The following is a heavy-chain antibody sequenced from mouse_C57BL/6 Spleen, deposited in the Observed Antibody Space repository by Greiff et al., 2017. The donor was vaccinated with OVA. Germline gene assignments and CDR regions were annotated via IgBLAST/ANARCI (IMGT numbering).Heavy chain of an antibody. D-gene: IGHD1-1*01. CDR2: IDPSDSYT. Sequence: VQLQQPGAELVRPGTSVKLSCKASGYTFTSYWMHWVKQRPGQGLEWIGVIDPSDSYTNYNQKFKGKATLTVDTSSSTAYMQLSSLTSEDSAVFYCARGEYYGREDYWGQGTTLTVSS. CDR1: GYTFTSYW. CDR3: ARGEYYGREDY. V-gene: IGHV1-59*01. J-gene: IGHJ2*01.